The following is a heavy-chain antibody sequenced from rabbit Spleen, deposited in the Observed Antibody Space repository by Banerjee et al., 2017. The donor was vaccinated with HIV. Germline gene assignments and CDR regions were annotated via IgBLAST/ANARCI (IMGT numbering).Heavy chain of an antibody. CDR1: GVSFSSNHY. CDR2: IEGGSSAFS. D-gene: IGHD6-1*01. CDR3: ARSYAGYAVDGVATFDL. J-gene: IGHJ4*01. V-gene: IGHV1S40*01. Sequence: QSLEESGGDLVKPGASLTLTCTASGVSFSSNHYMCWVRQAPGKGLEWIACIEGGSSAFSYFASWAKGRFTISKTSSTTVTLQMTSLTAADTATYFCARSYAGYAVDGVATFDLWGQGTLVTVS.